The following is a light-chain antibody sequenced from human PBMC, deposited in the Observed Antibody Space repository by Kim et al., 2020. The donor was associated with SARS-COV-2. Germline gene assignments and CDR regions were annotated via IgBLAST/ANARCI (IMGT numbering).Light chain of an antibody. Sequence: LTPADTPTLACRSIQSVSLSYLAWYQQKPGPAPRLLIYGASSRATGIPDRFSGSGSGTAFTLTISRLEPEDFAVYYCQQYGSSLYTFGQGTKLEI. CDR1: QSVSLSY. CDR3: QQYGSSLYT. V-gene: IGKV3-20*01. CDR2: GAS. J-gene: IGKJ2*01.